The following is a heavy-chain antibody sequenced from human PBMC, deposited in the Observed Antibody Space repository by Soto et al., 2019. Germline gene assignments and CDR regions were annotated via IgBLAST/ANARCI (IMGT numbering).Heavy chain of an antibody. D-gene: IGHD3-22*01. Sequence: QVQLVQSGAEVKKPGSSVKVSCKASGGSLSNYGISWVRQAPGQGLEWMGAIIPVFGTPNYAQTFQDRVTINADESTTTDYMEVRSLTSEDTAVYYCARGDATKIVVNTYCAIDVWGQGTTVTVSS. CDR1: GGSLSNYG. V-gene: IGHV1-69*12. CDR3: ARGDATKIVVNTYCAIDV. CDR2: IIPVFGTP. J-gene: IGHJ6*02.